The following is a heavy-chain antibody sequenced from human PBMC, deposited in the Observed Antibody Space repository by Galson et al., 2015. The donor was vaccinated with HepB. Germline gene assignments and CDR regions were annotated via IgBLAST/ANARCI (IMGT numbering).Heavy chain of an antibody. CDR3: ARVVDELPYYYYYYMDV. CDR1: GYTFTSYD. V-gene: IGHV1-8*01. D-gene: IGHD2-21*01. Sequence: SVKVSCKASGYTFTSYDINWVRQATGQGLEWMGWMNPNSGNTGYAQKFQGRVTMTRNTSISTAYMELSSLRSEDTAVYYCARVVDELPYYYYYYMDVWGKGTTVTVSS. J-gene: IGHJ6*03. CDR2: MNPNSGNT.